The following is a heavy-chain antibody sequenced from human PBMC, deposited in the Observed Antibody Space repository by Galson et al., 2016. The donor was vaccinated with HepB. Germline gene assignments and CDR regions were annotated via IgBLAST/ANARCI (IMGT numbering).Heavy chain of an antibody. CDR3: ATATGWYGFGSFDI. CDR1: GFTVSSNY. CDR2: IYSGGST. V-gene: IGHV3-53*01. Sequence: SLRLSCAASGFTVSSNYMSWVRQAPGKGLEWISIIYSGGSTYYADSVTGRFTVSRDNSKNTLYLQMNSLRAEDTAVYYCATATGWYGFGSFDIWGQGTLVTVSS. J-gene: IGHJ3*02. D-gene: IGHD6-19*01.